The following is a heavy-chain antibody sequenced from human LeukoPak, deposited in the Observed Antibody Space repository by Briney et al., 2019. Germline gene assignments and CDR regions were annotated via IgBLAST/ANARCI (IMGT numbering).Heavy chain of an antibody. D-gene: IGHD6-19*01. CDR2: INHSGSA. Sequence: SETLSLTCAVYGGSFSGYYWSWTRQPPGKGLEWIGEINHSGSANYNPSLKSRVTISVDTSKNQFSLKLSSVTAADTAVYYCASSYSSGWSKQADYWGQGTLVTVSS. CDR1: GGSFSGYY. J-gene: IGHJ4*02. V-gene: IGHV4-34*01. CDR3: ASSYSSGWSKQADY.